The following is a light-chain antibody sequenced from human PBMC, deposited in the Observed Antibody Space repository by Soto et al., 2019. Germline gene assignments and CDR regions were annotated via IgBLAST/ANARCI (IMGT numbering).Light chain of an antibody. CDR3: SALDASPNGYV. CDR2: SNY. Sequence: QSVLTQPPSASGTPGQRVTISCSGSSSNIGSKTVNWYQQLPGTAPKLLIYSNYQRPSGVPDRFSGSKSGTSASLANSGLQSEDEAEYYCSALDASPNGYVFGTGTKLTVL. J-gene: IGLJ1*01. CDR1: SSNIGSKT. V-gene: IGLV1-44*01.